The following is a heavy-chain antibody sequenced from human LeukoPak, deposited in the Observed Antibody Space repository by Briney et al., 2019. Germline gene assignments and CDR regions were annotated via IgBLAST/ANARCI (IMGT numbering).Heavy chain of an antibody. CDR2: ISSSSSYI. Sequence: GGFLRLSCAASGFTFSSYSMNWVRQAPGKGLEWVSSISSSSSYIYYADSVKGRFTISRDNAKNSLYLQMNSLRAEDTAVYYCARGLYYYDSSGSIDYWGQGTLVTVSS. D-gene: IGHD3-22*01. V-gene: IGHV3-21*01. CDR3: ARGLYYYDSSGSIDY. CDR1: GFTFSSYS. J-gene: IGHJ4*02.